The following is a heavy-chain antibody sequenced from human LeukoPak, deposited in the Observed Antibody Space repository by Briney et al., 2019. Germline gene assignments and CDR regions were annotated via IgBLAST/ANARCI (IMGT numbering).Heavy chain of an antibody. V-gene: IGHV3-23*01. D-gene: IGHD2-8*02. CDR2: IFPSGGEI. CDR3: ATYRQVLLPFES. CDR1: GFTFSTFA. Sequence: GGSLRLSCAASGFTFSTFAMIWVRQPPGKGLEWISSIFPSGGEIHYADSVRGRFTISRDNSKSTLSLQMNSLRAEDTAIYYCATYRQVLLPFESWGQGTLVTVSS. J-gene: IGHJ4*02.